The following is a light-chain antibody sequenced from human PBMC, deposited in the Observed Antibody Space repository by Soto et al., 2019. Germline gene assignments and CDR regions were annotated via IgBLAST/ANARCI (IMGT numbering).Light chain of an antibody. CDR3: QQSHSTPWT. Sequence: DIQMTQSPSSLSASVGDRVTITCRASQTITTYLNWYQQKPGKAPKLLIYGASSLQSGVPSRFTGSGSGTDFILTISSLQPEDSATYHCQQSHSTPWTFGQGTRWIS. CDR1: QTITTY. V-gene: IGKV1-39*01. CDR2: GAS. J-gene: IGKJ1*01.